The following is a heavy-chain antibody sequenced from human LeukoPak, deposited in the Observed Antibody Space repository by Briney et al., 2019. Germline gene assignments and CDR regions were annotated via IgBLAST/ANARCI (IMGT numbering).Heavy chain of an antibody. Sequence: GGALRLSCGVSGHTLSSYWMQWVPRARGKGVVWVSRFYCYGSLIGYAYSVRGRFTSAIDNAKNTLHLQMNSLRAEDTAVYYCAREDRIVLGNDAFDLWGQGTMVTVSS. CDR1: GHTLSSYW. V-gene: IGHV3-74*01. CDR3: AREDRIVLGNDAFDL. D-gene: IGHD2-8*01. J-gene: IGHJ3*01. CDR2: FYCYGSLI.